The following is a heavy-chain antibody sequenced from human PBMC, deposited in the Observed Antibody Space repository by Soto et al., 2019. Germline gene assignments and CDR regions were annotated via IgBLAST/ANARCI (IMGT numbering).Heavy chain of an antibody. J-gene: IGHJ4*02. CDR1: GYTFTRYY. CDR2: INPNSGGT. V-gene: IGHV1-2*04. Sequence: ASVKVSCKASGYTFTRYYMHWVRQAPGQGLEWMGWINPNSGGTNYAQKFQGWVTMTRDTSISTAYMELSRLRSDDTAVYYCARGSSSSWFYYFDYWGQGTLVTVSS. CDR3: ARGSSSSWFYYFDY. D-gene: IGHD6-13*01.